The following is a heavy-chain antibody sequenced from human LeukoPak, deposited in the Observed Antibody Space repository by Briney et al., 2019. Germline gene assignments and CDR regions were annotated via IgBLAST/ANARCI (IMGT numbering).Heavy chain of an antibody. V-gene: IGHV4-34*01. D-gene: IGHD1-26*01. Sequence: PSETLSLTCAVYGGSFSGYYWSWIRQPPGKGLEWIGEINHSGSTNYNPSLKSRVTISVDTSKNQFSLKLSSVTAADTAVYYCARRRPRNDGSYRALDYWGQGTLVTVSS. CDR3: ARRRPRNDGSYRALDY. CDR2: INHSGST. J-gene: IGHJ4*02. CDR1: GGSFSGYY.